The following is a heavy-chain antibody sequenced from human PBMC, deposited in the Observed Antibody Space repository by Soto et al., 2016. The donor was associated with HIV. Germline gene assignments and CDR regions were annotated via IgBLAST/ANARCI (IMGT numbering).Heavy chain of an antibody. CDR3: ASHLQLATGYYYGMDV. J-gene: IGHJ6*02. D-gene: IGHD6-13*01. V-gene: IGHV3-66*04. CDR1: GFTVSSNY. Sequence: EVQLVESGGGLVQPGGSLRLSCAASGFTVSSNYMSWVRQAPGKGLEWVSVIYSGGSTYYADSVKGRFTISRDNSKNTLYLQMNSLRAEDTAVYYCASHLQLATGYYYGMDVWGQGTTVTVSS. CDR2: IYSGGST.